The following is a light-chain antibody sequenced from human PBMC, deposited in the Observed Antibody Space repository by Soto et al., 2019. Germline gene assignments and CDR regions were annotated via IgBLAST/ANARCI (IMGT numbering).Light chain of an antibody. Sequence: VLTQSPATLSVSPGERATLSCRASQSVSSNLAWYQQKPGQPPRLLIYGASTRAIGIPVRFTGSGSETEFTLTISSLQSEDFVVYFCHQYGRSPFTFGQGTRLEIK. CDR2: GAS. V-gene: IGKV3-15*01. CDR1: QSVSSN. CDR3: HQYGRSPFT. J-gene: IGKJ5*01.